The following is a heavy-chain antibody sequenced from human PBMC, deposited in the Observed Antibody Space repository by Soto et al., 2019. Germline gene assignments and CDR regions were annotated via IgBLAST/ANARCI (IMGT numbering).Heavy chain of an antibody. Sequence: SETLSLTCAVSGYSISSGYYWGWIRQPPGKGLEWIGGIHHSGSTYYNPSLRSRVTMSADTSKNQFSLKLTSVTAADTAFYYCARAPGAYYFDYWGQGTLVTVSS. CDR1: GYSISSGYY. J-gene: IGHJ4*02. CDR3: ARAPGAYYFDY. D-gene: IGHD2-2*01. CDR2: IHHSGST. V-gene: IGHV4-38-2*01.